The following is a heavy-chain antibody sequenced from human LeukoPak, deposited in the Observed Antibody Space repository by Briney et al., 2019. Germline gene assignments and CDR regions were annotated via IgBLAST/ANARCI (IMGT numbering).Heavy chain of an antibody. CDR3: AKVGSSGSNCFDF. V-gene: IGHV3-30*02. CDR1: GFTLSGYA. CDR2: IRYDGSNK. Sequence: GGSLRLSCAASGFTLSGYAMHWVRLAPGKGLEWVAFIRYDGSNKYYADSVKGRFTISRDNSKNTLYLQMNSLRAEDTAVYYCAKVGSSGSNCFDFWGQGTLVTVSS. J-gene: IGHJ4*02. D-gene: IGHD6-19*01.